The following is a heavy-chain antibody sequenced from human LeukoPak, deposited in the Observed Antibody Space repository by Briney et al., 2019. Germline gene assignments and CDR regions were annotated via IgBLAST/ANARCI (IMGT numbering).Heavy chain of an antibody. V-gene: IGHV1-18*01. CDR3: ARAGGYCSSTSCQGGYWFDP. D-gene: IGHD2-2*01. CDR2: ISAYNGNT. CDR1: GYAFTSYG. Sequence: VASVKVSCKASGYAFTSYGISWVRQAPGQGLEWMGWISAYNGNTNYAQKLQGRVTITTDTSTSTAYMELRSLRSDDKAVYYCARAGGYCSSTSCQGGYWFDPWGQGTLVTVSS. J-gene: IGHJ5*02.